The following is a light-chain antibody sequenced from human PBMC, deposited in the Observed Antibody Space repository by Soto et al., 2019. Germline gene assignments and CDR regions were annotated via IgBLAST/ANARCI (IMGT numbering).Light chain of an antibody. V-gene: IGKV3-15*01. Sequence: IALTQSPATLSVSVGERATISCRASQTVSNNLAWYQQKPGQAPRLLIYGASSRPSGIPSRFSGSGSGTEFTLTISSLQSEDLATYYCQQYNSCSRTFGGGTKVEIK. CDR2: GAS. CDR3: QQYNSCSRT. CDR1: QTVSNN. J-gene: IGKJ4*01.